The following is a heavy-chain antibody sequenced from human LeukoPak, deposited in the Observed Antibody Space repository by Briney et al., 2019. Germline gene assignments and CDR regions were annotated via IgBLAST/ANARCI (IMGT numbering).Heavy chain of an antibody. V-gene: IGHV1-18*01. CDR2: IRAYNGNT. Sequence: ASVKVSCKASGYTFTSYGISWVRQAPGQGLEWMGWIRAYNGNTNYAQKLQGRVTMTTDTSTSTAYMELRSLRSDDTAVYYCARDPGCSSTSCPQYYYYYYYMDVWGKGTTVTVSS. J-gene: IGHJ6*03. D-gene: IGHD2-2*01. CDR1: GYTFTSYG. CDR3: ARDPGCSSTSCPQYYYYYYYMDV.